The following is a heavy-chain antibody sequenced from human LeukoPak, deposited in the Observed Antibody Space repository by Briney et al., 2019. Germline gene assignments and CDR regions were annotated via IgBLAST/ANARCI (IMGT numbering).Heavy chain of an antibody. V-gene: IGHV1-18*01. CDR3: ARHQGKLRFYYYAMDV. Sequence: ASVKVSCKVSAYTLSSNGISWVRQAPGQGLEWMGWISAYNGHTDYAQKFQGRVTMTTDTATKTAYMELRSLKSDDTAVYYCARHQGKLRFYYYAMDVWGQGTRVTVSS. D-gene: IGHD3-16*01. J-gene: IGHJ6*02. CDR1: AYTLSSNG. CDR2: ISAYNGHT.